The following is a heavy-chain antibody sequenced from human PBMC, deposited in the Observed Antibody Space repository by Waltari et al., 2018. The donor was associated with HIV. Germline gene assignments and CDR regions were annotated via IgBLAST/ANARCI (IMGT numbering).Heavy chain of an antibody. J-gene: IGHJ6*02. CDR3: ARDRTPYGMDV. CDR1: GGSISSSY. Sequence: QVQLQESGPGLVKPSETLSPTCTVSGGSISSSYWTWIRPPPGKGLEWIGYIYYSGSTNYDPSLKSRVTISVDTSKNQFSLKLSSVTAADTAMYYCARDRTPYGMDVWGQGTTVTVSS. D-gene: IGHD2-15*01. CDR2: IYYSGST. V-gene: IGHV4-59*01.